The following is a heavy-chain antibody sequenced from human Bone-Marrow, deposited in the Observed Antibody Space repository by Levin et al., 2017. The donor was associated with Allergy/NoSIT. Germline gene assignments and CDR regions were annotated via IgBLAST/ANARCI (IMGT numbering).Heavy chain of an antibody. V-gene: IGHV2-5*02. CDR2: IYWDDDK. CDR1: GFSLSTSGVG. CDR3: AHMGQQLVQKNSFDY. Sequence: SGPTLVKPTQTLTLTCTFSGFSLSTSGVGVGWIRQPPGKALEWLALIYWDDDKRYSPSLKSRLTITKDTSKNQVVLTMTNMDPVDTATYYCAHMGQQLVQKNSFDYWGQGTLVTVSS. D-gene: IGHD6-13*01. J-gene: IGHJ4*02.